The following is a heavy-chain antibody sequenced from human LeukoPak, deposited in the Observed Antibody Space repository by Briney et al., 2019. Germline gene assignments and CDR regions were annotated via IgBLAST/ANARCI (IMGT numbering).Heavy chain of an antibody. CDR1: GGSISSNDYY. CDR3: GRKARGGNGGDY. V-gene: IGHV4-39*01. Sequence: PSETLSLTCTVSGGSISSNDYYWDWIRQPPGKGLEWIGNIYHSGATSYNPSLKGRVTISVATSKNQFSLKLSSVTAADTAVYYCGRKARGGNGGDYWGQGTLVTVSS. D-gene: IGHD4-23*01. J-gene: IGHJ4*02. CDR2: IYHSGAT.